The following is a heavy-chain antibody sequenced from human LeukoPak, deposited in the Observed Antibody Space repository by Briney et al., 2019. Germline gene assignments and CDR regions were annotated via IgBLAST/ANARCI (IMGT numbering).Heavy chain of an antibody. V-gene: IGHV5-51*01. CDR2: IYPGDSDT. J-gene: IGHJ3*02. CDR1: GYSFTSYW. D-gene: IGHD5-18*01. CDR3: ARPGYALDTAVLYAEGAFDI. Sequence: GESLKISCKGSGYSFTSYWIGWGRQMPGKGLEWMGIIYPGDSDTRSSPSFQGQVTISADKSISTAYLQWSSLKASDTAMYYCARPGYALDTAVLYAEGAFDIWGQGTMVTVSS.